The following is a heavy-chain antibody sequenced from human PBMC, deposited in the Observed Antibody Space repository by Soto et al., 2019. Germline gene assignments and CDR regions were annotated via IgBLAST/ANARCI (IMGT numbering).Heavy chain of an antibody. CDR3: ATGPPVYAMLDAFDI. V-gene: IGHV1-18*01. CDR2: INAYNGNT. D-gene: IGHD2-8*01. CDR1: GYTFTSYG. J-gene: IGHJ3*02. Sequence: ASVKVSCKASGYTFTSYGISWVRQAPGQGLEWMGGINAYNGNTNYAQKLQGRVTMTEDTSTDTAYMELSSLRSEDTAVYYCATGPPVYAMLDAFDIWGQGTMVTVSS.